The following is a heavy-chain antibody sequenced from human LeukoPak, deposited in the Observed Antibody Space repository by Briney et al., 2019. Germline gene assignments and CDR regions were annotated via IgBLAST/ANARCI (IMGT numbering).Heavy chain of an antibody. CDR3: AKDRNAWPTNFDS. CDR1: GFTFSTYA. CDR2: ISSSGGTT. J-gene: IGHJ4*02. V-gene: IGHV3-23*01. D-gene: IGHD5-24*01. Sequence: GGSLRLSCAASGFTFSTYAVNWVRQAPGKGLERVSAISSSGGTTYYADSVKGRSSISRDNSKNTLYLRMNSLRAEDTAIYYCAKDRNAWPTNFDSWGQGTLVTVSA.